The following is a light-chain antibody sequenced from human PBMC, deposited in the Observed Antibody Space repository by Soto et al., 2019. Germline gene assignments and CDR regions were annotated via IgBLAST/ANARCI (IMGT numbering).Light chain of an antibody. CDR3: SSYTSSSTHWV. Sequence: QSALTQPASVSGSPGQSITIPCTGTSSDVGGYNYVSWYQQHPGKAPKLMIYEVSNRPSGFSNRFSGSKSGNTASLTISGLQAEDEADYYCSSYTSSSTHWVFGGGTKLTVL. V-gene: IGLV2-14*01. CDR2: EVS. CDR1: SSDVGGYNY. J-gene: IGLJ3*02.